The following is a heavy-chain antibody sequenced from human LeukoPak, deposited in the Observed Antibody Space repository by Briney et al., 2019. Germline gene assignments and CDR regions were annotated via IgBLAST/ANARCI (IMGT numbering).Heavy chain of an antibody. V-gene: IGHV3-30*04. CDR1: GFTFSSYA. D-gene: IGHD3-22*01. CDR2: ISYDGSNK. Sequence: GGSLRLSCAASGFTFSSYAMHWVRQAPGKGLEWVAVISYDGSNKYYADSVKGRFTISRDNSKNTLYLQMNSLRAEDTAVYYCARGPTYDGSGRMNYFDYWGQGALVTVSS. J-gene: IGHJ4*02. CDR3: ARGPTYDGSGRMNYFDY.